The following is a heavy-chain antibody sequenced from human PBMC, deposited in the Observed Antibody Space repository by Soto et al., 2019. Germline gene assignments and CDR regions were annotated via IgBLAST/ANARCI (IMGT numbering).Heavy chain of an antibody. D-gene: IGHD3-10*01. CDR1: GFTFSSYG. CDR2: IWYDGSNK. J-gene: IGHJ4*02. V-gene: IGHV3-33*01. CDR3: ARDVGPPMVRGVIGDEYYFDY. Sequence: QVQLVESGGGVVQPGRSLRLSCAASGFTFSSYGMHWVRQAPGKGLEWVAVIWYDGSNKYYADSVKGRFTISRDNSKNTLYLQMNSLRAEDTAVYYCARDVGPPMVRGVIGDEYYFDYWGQGTLVTVSS.